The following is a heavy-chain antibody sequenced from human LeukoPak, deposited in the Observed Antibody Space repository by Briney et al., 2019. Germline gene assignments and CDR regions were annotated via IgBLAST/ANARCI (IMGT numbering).Heavy chain of an antibody. CDR1: GYTFAGYY. V-gene: IGHV1-2*02. J-gene: IGHJ5*02. D-gene: IGHD2-2*01. CDR2: INPNSGGT. Sequence: ASVKVSCKASGYTFAGYYMHWVRQAPGQGPEWMGWINPNSGGTNYAQKFQGRVTMTRDTSISTAYMELSRLRSDDTAVYYCARDQGYCSSTSCLGGWFDPWGQGTLVTVSS. CDR3: ARDQGYCSSTSCLGGWFDP.